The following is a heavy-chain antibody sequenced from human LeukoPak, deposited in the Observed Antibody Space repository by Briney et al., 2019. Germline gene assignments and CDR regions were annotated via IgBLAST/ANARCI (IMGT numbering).Heavy chain of an antibody. J-gene: IGHJ3*02. CDR1: GFTFSSHW. Sequence: GGSLRLSCAASGFTFSSHWMHWVRQAPGKELVWVSHISRDGSNTNYADSVKGRFTISRDNAKNTLSLEMNSLRAEDTAVYYCAKVCQQQLVGFVPRTAFDIWGQGTMVTVSS. V-gene: IGHV3-74*01. D-gene: IGHD6-13*01. CDR3: AKVCQQQLVGFVPRTAFDI. CDR2: ISRDGSNT.